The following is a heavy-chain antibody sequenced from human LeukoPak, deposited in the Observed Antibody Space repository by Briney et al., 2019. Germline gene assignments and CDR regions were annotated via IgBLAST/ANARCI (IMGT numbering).Heavy chain of an antibody. CDR2: INWNGGST. CDR3: ARALEGDYYDSSGYYYVSYFDY. CDR1: GFTFDDYG. J-gene: IGHJ4*02. V-gene: IGHV3-20*04. Sequence: AGGSLRLSCAASGFTFDDYGMSWVRQAPGKGLEWVSGINWNGGSTGYADSVKGRFTISRDNAKNSLYLQMNSLRAEDTALYYCARALEGDYYDSSGYYYVSYFDYWGQGTLVPVSS. D-gene: IGHD3-22*01.